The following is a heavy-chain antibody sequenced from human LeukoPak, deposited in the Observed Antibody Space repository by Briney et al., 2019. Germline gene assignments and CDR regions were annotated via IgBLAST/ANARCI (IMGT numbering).Heavy chain of an antibody. J-gene: IGHJ4*02. D-gene: IGHD3-10*01. V-gene: IGHV1-69*04. Sequence: SVKVSCKASGYTFTSYDINWVRQATGQGLEWMGRIIPILGIANYAQKFQGRVTITADKSTSTAYMELSSLRSEDTAVYYCAREEESITMVRGVTLVDYWGQGTLVTVSS. CDR2: IIPILGIA. CDR1: GYTFTSYD. CDR3: AREEESITMVRGVTLVDY.